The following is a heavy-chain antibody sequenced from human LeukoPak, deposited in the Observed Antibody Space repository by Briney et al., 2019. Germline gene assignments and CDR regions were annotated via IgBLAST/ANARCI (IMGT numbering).Heavy chain of an antibody. V-gene: IGHV3-7*01. CDR1: GFAFSSYW. CDR3: ARDAGEKYQLGEGWFDP. D-gene: IGHD2-2*01. J-gene: IGHJ5*02. Sequence: GGSLRLSCAASGFAFSSYWMSWVRQAPGKGLEWVANIKQDGSEKYYVDSVKGRFTISRDNAKNSLYLQMNSLRAEDTAVYYCARDAGEKYQLGEGWFDPWGQGTLVTVSS. CDR2: IKQDGSEK.